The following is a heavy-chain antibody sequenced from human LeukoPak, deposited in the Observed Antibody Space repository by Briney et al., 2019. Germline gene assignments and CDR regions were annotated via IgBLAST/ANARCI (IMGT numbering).Heavy chain of an antibody. CDR3: ARERPAASNFDY. J-gene: IGHJ4*02. V-gene: IGHV3-21*01. Sequence: GGSLRLSCAASGFTFSSYSMNWVRQAPGKGLEWVSSISSSSSYIYYADSVKGRFTISRDNAKNSLYLQMNSLRAEDTAVYFCARERPAASNFDYWGQGTLVTLSS. D-gene: IGHD2-2*01. CDR1: GFTFSSYS. CDR2: ISSSSSYI.